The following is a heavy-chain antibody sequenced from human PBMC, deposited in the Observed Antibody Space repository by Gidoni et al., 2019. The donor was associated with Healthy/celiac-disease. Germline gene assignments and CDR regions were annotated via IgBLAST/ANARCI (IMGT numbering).Heavy chain of an antibody. Sequence: EVQLVESGGGLVPPGRSLRPSCAASGFTFDDYAMHWVRQAPGKGLEWVSGISWNSGSIGYADSVKGRFTISRDNAKNSLYLQMNSLRAEDTALYYCAKGLSRGYYFDYWGQGTLVTVSS. D-gene: IGHD5-12*01. CDR1: GFTFDDYA. J-gene: IGHJ4*02. CDR2: ISWNSGSI. CDR3: AKGLSRGYYFDY. V-gene: IGHV3-9*01.